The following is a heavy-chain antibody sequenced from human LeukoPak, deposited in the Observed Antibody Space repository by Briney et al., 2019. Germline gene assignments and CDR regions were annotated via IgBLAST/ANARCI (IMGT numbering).Heavy chain of an antibody. CDR1: GFTFSNSW. Sequence: PGGSLRLSCTASGFTFSNSWMNWARQAPGKGLEWVANIKEDGSWKHYAVSVQGRFAISRDNAKNSLYLQMNSLRAEDTAVYYCARDRGWYHADSWGQGTLVTVSS. D-gene: IGHD6-19*01. J-gene: IGHJ4*02. V-gene: IGHV3-7*01. CDR2: IKEDGSWK. CDR3: ARDRGWYHADS.